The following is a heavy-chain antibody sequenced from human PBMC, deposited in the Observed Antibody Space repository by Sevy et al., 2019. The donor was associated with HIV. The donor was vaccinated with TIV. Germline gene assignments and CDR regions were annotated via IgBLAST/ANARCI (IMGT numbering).Heavy chain of an antibody. Sequence: GGSLRLACAASGFAFSKYSMSWVRQPPGKGLEWVSTLSFGCGEINYADSVKGRFTISRDNSKSSVYLQMNNLRPEDTAVYYCAREGCTKPHDYWGQGTLVTVSS. V-gene: IGHV3-23*01. D-gene: IGHD2-8*01. J-gene: IGHJ4*02. CDR3: AREGCTKPHDY. CDR1: GFAFSKYS. CDR2: LSFGCGEI.